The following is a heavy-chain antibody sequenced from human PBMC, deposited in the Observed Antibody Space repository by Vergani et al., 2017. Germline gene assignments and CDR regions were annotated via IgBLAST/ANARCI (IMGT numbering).Heavy chain of an antibody. Sequence: QVQLVESGGGVVQPGRSLRLSCAASGFTFSSYGMHWVRQAPGKGLEWVAVIWYDGSNKYYADSVKGRFTISRDNSKNTLYLQMNSLRAEYTAVYYCARGARWDGYNPVFDYWGQGTLVTVSS. CDR1: GFTFSSYG. V-gene: IGHV3-30*19. D-gene: IGHD5-24*01. CDR3: ARGARWDGYNPVFDY. J-gene: IGHJ4*02. CDR2: IWYDGSNK.